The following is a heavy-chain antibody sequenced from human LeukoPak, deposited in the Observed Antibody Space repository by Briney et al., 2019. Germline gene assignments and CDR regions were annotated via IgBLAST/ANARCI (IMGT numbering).Heavy chain of an antibody. J-gene: IGHJ4*02. V-gene: IGHV4-59*11. Sequence: SETPSLTCTVSGGSISSHYWSWIRQPPGKGLEWIGYIYYSGSTSYNPSLKSRVTTSVDTSKNQFSLKLSSVTAADTAVYYCASSSAWSGHDYWGQGTLVTVSS. CDR1: GGSISSHY. CDR3: ASSSAWSGHDY. D-gene: IGHD3-3*01. CDR2: IYYSGST.